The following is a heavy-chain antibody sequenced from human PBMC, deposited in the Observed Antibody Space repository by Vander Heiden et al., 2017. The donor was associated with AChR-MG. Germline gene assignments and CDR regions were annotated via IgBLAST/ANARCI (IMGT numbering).Heavy chain of an antibody. D-gene: IGHD6-13*01. Sequence: QVQLVESGGGVVQPGGSLRLSCAASGFTFSRHGMHWVRQAPGKGLEWVAFIRYDGSNKYYADSVKGRFTISRDNSKNTLYLQMNSLRAEDTAVYYCAKVEDSSSWYEIGAFDIWGQGTMVTVSS. CDR3: AKVEDSSSWYEIGAFDI. CDR1: GFTFSRHG. CDR2: IRYDGSNK. V-gene: IGHV3-30*02. J-gene: IGHJ3*02.